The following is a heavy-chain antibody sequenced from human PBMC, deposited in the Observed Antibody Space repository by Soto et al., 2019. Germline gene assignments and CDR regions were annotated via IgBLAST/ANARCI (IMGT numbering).Heavy chain of an antibody. J-gene: IGHJ6*02. CDR2: IRSSTSYI. CDR3: ARMSIVGRRDYYYGMDV. Sequence: PGGSPRLSCAASGFSFCDYSVNWVRQAPGKGLEWVSSIRSSTSYIYYADSVKGRFTISRDNAKNSLYLQMNSLRAEDTAVYFCARMSIVGRRDYYYGMDVWGQGTTVTVSS. CDR1: GFSFCDYS. D-gene: IGHD6-6*01. V-gene: IGHV3-21*01.